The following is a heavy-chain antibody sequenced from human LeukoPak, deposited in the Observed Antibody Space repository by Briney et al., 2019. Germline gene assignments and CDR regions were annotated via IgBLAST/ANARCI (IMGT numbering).Heavy chain of an antibody. CDR1: EFTFSNYF. D-gene: IGHD5-24*01. Sequence: GGSLRLSCAASEFTFSNYFMNWVRQAPGKGLEWVSAISGSSSYLYYADSVKGRFTISRDNAKNTLYLQMNSLRADDTAVFFCARGDDKATIIGLDYWAQGTLVTVSS. CDR3: ARGDDKATIIGLDY. J-gene: IGHJ4*02. CDR2: ISGSSSYL. V-gene: IGHV3-21*01.